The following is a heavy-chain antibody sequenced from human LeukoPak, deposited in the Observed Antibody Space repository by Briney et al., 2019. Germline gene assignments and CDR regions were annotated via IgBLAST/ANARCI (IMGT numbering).Heavy chain of an antibody. CDR3: ARFGDFSSLDY. CDR1: GFTFSSYA. Sequence: GGSLRLSCAASGFTFSSYAMHWVRQAPGKGLEWVAVISSDGSDKYYGDSVRGRFTLSRDNSRNTLYLQMNFLRVEDTAVYYCARFGDFSSLDYWGQGTLVTVSS. CDR2: ISSDGSDK. J-gene: IGHJ4*02. V-gene: IGHV3-30*04. D-gene: IGHD3-16*01.